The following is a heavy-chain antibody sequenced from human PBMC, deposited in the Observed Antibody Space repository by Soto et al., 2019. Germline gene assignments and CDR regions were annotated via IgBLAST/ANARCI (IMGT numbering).Heavy chain of an antibody. Sequence: SETLSLTCTVSGGSISSYYWSWIRQPPGKGLEWIGYIYYSGSTNYNPSLKSRVTISVDTSKNQFSLKLSSVTAADTAVYYCARGVSDILTGPTKFDPWGQGTLVTVSS. CDR3: ARGVSDILTGPTKFDP. CDR1: GGSISSYY. V-gene: IGHV4-59*01. D-gene: IGHD3-9*01. CDR2: IYYSGST. J-gene: IGHJ5*02.